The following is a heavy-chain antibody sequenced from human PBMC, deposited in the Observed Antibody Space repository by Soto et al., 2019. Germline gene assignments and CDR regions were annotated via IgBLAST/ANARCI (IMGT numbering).Heavy chain of an antibody. CDR2: IYYSGST. CDR3: AKDRSGYGSYFDY. D-gene: IGHD5-12*01. J-gene: IGHJ4*02. Sequence: SETLSLTCTVSGGSISSGGYYRSWIRQHPGKGLEWIGYIYYSGSTYFNPSLKSRLTISVDTSKNQFSLQLSSVTAADTAVYYCAKDRSGYGSYFDYWGQGTLVTVSS. V-gene: IGHV4-31*03. CDR1: GGSISSGGYY.